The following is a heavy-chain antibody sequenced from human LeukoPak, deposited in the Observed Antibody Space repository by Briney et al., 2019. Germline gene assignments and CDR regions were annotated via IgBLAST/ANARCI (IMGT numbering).Heavy chain of an antibody. CDR1: GGSISSYY. D-gene: IGHD6-13*01. J-gene: IGHJ4*02. Sequence: PSETLSLTCTVSGGSISSYYWSWIRQPPGKGLEWIGYIYYSGSTNYNPSLKSRVTISVDTSKNQFSLKLSSVTAADTAVYYCARVRGQCSSSWYYFDYWGQGTLVTVSS. CDR2: IYYSGST. V-gene: IGHV4-59*01. CDR3: ARVRGQCSSSWYYFDY.